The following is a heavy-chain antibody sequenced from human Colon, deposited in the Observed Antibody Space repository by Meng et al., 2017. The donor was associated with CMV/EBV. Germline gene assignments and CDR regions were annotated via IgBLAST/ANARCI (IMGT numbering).Heavy chain of an antibody. D-gene: IGHD2-2*03. CDR1: GYTFTGYY. J-gene: IGHJ6*02. CDR2: INPNSGGT. CDR3: ARGGYCSSTSCYSDYYYYGMDV. V-gene: IGHV1-2*02. Sequence: ASVKVSCKASGYTFTGYYMHWVRQAPGQGLEWMGWINPNSGGTNYAQKFQGRVTMTRDTSISTAYMELSSLRSEDTAVYYCARGGYCSSTSCYSDYYYYGMDVWGQGTTVTVSS.